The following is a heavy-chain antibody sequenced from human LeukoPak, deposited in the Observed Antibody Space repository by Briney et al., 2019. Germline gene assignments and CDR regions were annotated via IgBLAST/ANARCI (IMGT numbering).Heavy chain of an antibody. V-gene: IGHV1-8*01. CDR1: GYTFTSYD. CDR2: MNPDSGST. J-gene: IGHJ4*02. D-gene: IGHD3-3*01. CDR3: ARGRGGNFDY. Sequence: GASVKVSCKASGYTFTSYDINWVRQATGQGPEWMGWMNPDSGSTGYAQKFQGRVTMTRNTPIRTAYLELSSLRSEDTAVYYCARGRGGNFDYWGQGTLVTVSS.